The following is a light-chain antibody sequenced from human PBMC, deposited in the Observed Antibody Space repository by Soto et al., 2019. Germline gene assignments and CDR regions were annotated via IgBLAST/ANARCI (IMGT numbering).Light chain of an antibody. Sequence: SYELTQPPSVSVAPGKTARITCGGNNIGSKSVHWYQQKPGQAPVLAIYYDSDRPSGIPERFSGSNSGNTATLTISRVEGGDEADYHCQVWDSSSDHYVFGTGTKVTVL. V-gene: IGLV3-21*04. CDR3: QVWDSSSDHYV. CDR2: YDS. J-gene: IGLJ1*01. CDR1: NIGSKS.